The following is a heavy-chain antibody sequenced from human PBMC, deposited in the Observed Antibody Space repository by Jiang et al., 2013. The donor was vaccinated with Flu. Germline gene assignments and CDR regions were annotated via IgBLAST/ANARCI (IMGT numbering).Heavy chain of an antibody. CDR2: IRQDGRDK. Sequence: VQPGGVPETLLCSLWIHLWYPLDELGPPGSGKGLEWVANIRQDGRDKYYVDSVKGRFTISRDNAKSSLYLQMSSLRAEDTAVYYCASVPWNNSGSGRGYWGQGTLVTVSS. CDR3: ASVPWNNSGSGRGY. V-gene: IGHV3-7*01. J-gene: IGHJ4*02. CDR1: IHLWYPL. D-gene: IGHD3-10*01.